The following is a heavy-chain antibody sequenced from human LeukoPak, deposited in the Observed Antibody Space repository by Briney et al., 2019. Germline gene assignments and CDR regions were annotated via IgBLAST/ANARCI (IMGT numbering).Heavy chain of an antibody. V-gene: IGHV1-69*13. Sequence: GASVKVSCKASGGTFSSYAISWVRQAPGQGLEWMGGIIPIFGTANYAQKFQGRVTITADESTSTAYMELSSLRSEDTAVYYCARDKVVAATTLGYYYYYMDVWGKGTTVTISS. CDR1: GGTFSSYA. CDR2: IIPIFGTA. J-gene: IGHJ6*03. D-gene: IGHD2-15*01. CDR3: ARDKVVAATTLGYYYYYMDV.